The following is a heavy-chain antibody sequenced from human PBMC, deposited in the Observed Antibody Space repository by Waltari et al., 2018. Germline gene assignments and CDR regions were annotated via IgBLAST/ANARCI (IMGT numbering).Heavy chain of an antibody. CDR2: IHYNGRT. CDR1: GASISDDDFY. V-gene: IGHV4-39*01. J-gene: IGHJ4*02. CDR3: ARRLAGSDYVDY. D-gene: IGHD6-25*01. Sequence: QVQLQESGPGLVKPSETLSLTFTVSGASISDDDFYWDWIRQPPGKGLEWIGTIHYNGRTAHNPSLTSRVTIFVDTSKTQFSVTLISVTAADTAVYYCARRLAGSDYVDYWGPGTLVTVSS.